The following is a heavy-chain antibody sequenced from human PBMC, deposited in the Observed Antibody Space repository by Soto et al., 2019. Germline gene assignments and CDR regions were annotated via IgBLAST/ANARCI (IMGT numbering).Heavy chain of an antibody. V-gene: IGHV3-30-3*01. CDR1: GFTFSSYA. J-gene: IGHJ6*02. D-gene: IGHD3-3*01. CDR3: ARDPRLRFLEWSEDYGMDV. Sequence: GGSLRLSCAASGFTFSSYAMHWVRQAPGKGLEWVAVISYDGSNKYYADSVKGRFTISRDNSKNTLYLQMNSLRAEDTAVYYCARDPRLRFLEWSEDYGMDVWGQGTTVTVSS. CDR2: ISYDGSNK.